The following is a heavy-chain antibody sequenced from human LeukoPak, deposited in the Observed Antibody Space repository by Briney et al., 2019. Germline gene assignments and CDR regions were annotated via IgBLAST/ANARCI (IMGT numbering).Heavy chain of an antibody. Sequence: GASVKVSCKASGYTFTGYYMHWVRQAPGQGLEWMGWINPNSGGTNYAQKFQGRVTMTRDTSISTAYMELSRLRSDDTAVYYCARGMVRGVIYYYFDYWGQGTLVTVSS. D-gene: IGHD3-10*01. V-gene: IGHV1-2*02. J-gene: IGHJ4*02. CDR1: GYTFTGYY. CDR2: INPNSGGT. CDR3: ARGMVRGVIYYYFDY.